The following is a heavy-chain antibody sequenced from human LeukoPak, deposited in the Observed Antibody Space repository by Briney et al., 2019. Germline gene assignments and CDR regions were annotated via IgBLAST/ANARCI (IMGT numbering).Heavy chain of an antibody. CDR1: GYSFTTFG. CDR2: ISAYSTYTGNT. Sequence: GASVKVSCKASGYSFTTFGISWVRQAPGQGLEWMGWISAYSTYTGNTNYAQQFQGRVLMTTDTSTSIAYMELRSLRSGDTAVYYCVRDLGDMAAGVFYDYWGQGTLVTVSS. CDR3: VRDLGDMAAGVFYDY. D-gene: IGHD6-19*01. J-gene: IGHJ4*02. V-gene: IGHV1-18*01.